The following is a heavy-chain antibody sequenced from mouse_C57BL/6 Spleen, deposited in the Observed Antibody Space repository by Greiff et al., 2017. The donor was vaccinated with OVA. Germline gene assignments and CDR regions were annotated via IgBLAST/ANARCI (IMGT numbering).Heavy chain of an antibody. CDR1: GYTFTSYW. Sequence: QVQLQQPGAELVKPGASVKLSCKASGYTFTSYWMHWVKQRPGQGLEWIGMIHPNSGSTNYNEKFKSKATLTVDKSSSTAYMQLSSLTSEDSAVYYCAGSPGSSYDYAMDYWGQGTSVTVSS. J-gene: IGHJ4*01. CDR2: IHPNSGST. V-gene: IGHV1-64*01. CDR3: AGSPGSSYDYAMDY. D-gene: IGHD1-1*01.